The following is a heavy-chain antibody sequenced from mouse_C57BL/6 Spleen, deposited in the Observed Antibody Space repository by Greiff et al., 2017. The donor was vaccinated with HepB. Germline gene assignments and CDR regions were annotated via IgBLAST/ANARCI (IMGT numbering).Heavy chain of an antibody. CDR2: ISGGGGNT. D-gene: IGHD1-1*01. Sequence: EVQLVESGGGLVKPGGSLKLSCAASGFTFSSYTMSWVRQTPEKRLEWVATISGGGGNTYYPDSVKGRFTISRDNAKNTLYLQMSSLRSEDTALYYCARFYYYGSSYGDWYFDVWGTGTTVTVSS. CDR1: GFTFSSYT. CDR3: ARFYYYGSSYGDWYFDV. J-gene: IGHJ1*03. V-gene: IGHV5-9*01.